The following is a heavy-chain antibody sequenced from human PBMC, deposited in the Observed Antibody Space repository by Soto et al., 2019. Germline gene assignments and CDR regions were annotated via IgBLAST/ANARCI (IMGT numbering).Heavy chain of an antibody. V-gene: IGHV3-23*01. J-gene: IGHJ6*02. CDR1: GFTFNTYP. D-gene: IGHD3-10*01. Sequence: GESLKISCATSGFTFNTYPMTGVRQAPGKGLEWVSSISSTAGRTSSYADSVKGRFAISRDFSDNTVYLQMNNLRVDDTAVYFCAKGVLSFHYGMEVWGQGTTVTVSS. CDR3: AKGVLSFHYGMEV. CDR2: ISSTAGRTS.